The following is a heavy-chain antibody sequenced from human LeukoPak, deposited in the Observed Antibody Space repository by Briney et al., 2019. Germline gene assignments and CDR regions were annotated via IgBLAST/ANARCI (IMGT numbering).Heavy chain of an antibody. CDR3: ARGRAGPLYYYYYGMDV. CDR2: MNPNSGNT. Sequence: GASVTVSCKASGYTFPSYDINWVRQATGQGLEWMGWMNPNSGNTGYAQKFQGRVTMTRNTSISTAYMELSSLRSEDTAVYYCARGRAGPLYYYYYGMDVWGQGTTVTVSS. CDR1: GYTFPSYD. J-gene: IGHJ6*02. V-gene: IGHV1-8*01.